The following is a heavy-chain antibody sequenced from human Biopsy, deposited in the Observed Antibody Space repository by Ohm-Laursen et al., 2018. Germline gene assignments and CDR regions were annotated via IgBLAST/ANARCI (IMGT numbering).Heavy chain of an antibody. CDR1: GYTFTDYF. Sequence: ASAKVFCKASGYTFTDYFLHWVRQAPGQGREWLGWIIPSSGGTNYEQKFKGRVTMIMDTSTTTGYMELSSLRSDDTAVYYCARDIMNPIGGLVARSDVFDVWGQGTMVTVSS. J-gene: IGHJ3*01. CDR3: ARDIMNPIGGLVARSDVFDV. CDR2: IIPSSGGT. V-gene: IGHV1-2*02. D-gene: IGHD3-16*02.